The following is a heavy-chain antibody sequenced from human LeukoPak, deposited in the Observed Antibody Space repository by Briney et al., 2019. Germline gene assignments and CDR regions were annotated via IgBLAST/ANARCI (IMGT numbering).Heavy chain of an antibody. J-gene: IGHJ4*02. CDR2: IWYDGSQR. V-gene: IGHV3-33*01. Sequence: GGSLRLSCAVSGFTMKNFVMHWVRQAPGKGLEWVAVIWYDGSQRHYMDSVKGRFAISRENSMNTLSLEMNGLRVEDTAVYYCVRGADMNYNFENSFYFDSWGQGALVIVSS. CDR3: VRGADMNYNFENSFYFDS. D-gene: IGHD3-3*01. CDR1: GFTMKNFV.